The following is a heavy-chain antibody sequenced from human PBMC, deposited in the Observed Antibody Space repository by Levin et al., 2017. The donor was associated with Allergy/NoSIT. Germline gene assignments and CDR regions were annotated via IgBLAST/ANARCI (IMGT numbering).Heavy chain of an antibody. D-gene: IGHD1-1*01. V-gene: IGHV4-59*01. CDR3: ARDTGGFAFDL. Sequence: KAGGSLRLSCTLSGGAISIFYWNWIRQPPGKGLEWLGYITESGRTSYNPSLKSRLTVSLDTSKNQFSLHLSSMTAADTALYYCARDTGGFAFDLWGQGTLVTVSS. CDR2: ITESGRT. J-gene: IGHJ3*01. CDR1: GGAISIFY.